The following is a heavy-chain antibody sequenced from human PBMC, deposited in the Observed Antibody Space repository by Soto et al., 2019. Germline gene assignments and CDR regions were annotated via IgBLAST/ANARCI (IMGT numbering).Heavy chain of an antibody. CDR3: ARQVYSVVTPLDY. Sequence: EVQLVESGGGLVQPGGSLRLSCAASGFTFSNFRMNWVRQAPGKGLEWVSHINTRSSTSTDTYYADSGRGRFTISRDDAKNSMYLEMNSLRGDDTAVYYCARQVYSVVTPLDYCGRGTLVTVSS. V-gene: IGHV3-48*01. CDR1: GFTFSNFR. D-gene: IGHD2-21*02. CDR2: INTRSSTSTDT. J-gene: IGHJ4*02.